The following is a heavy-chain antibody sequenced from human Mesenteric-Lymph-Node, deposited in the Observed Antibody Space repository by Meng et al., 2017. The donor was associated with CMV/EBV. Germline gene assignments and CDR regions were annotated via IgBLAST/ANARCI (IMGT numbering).Heavy chain of an antibody. Sequence: FAFNTYAMHWVRRAPGKGLEWGAVISYDGSKKYYGDSVKGRFTISRDNSKDTLYLEMNSLRVEDTAVYFCARGRDCSGGSCNFVLDYWGQGTLVTVSS. CDR2: ISYDGSKK. D-gene: IGHD2-15*01. V-gene: IGHV3-30-3*01. CDR1: FAFNTYA. CDR3: ARGRDCSGGSCNFVLDY. J-gene: IGHJ4*02.